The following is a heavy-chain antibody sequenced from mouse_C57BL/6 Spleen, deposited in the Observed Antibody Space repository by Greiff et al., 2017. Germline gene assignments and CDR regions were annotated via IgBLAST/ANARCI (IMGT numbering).Heavy chain of an antibody. D-gene: IGHD1-1*01. V-gene: IGHV10-3*01. CDR1: GFTFNTYA. CDR2: IRSKSSNYAT. CDR3: VRDYYGSSYWYFDV. Sequence: EVQLVESGGGLVQPKGSLKLSCAASGFTFNTYAMHWVRQAPGKGLEWVARIRSKSSNYATYYADSVKDRFTISRDDSQRMLYLQMNNLKTADTAMYYCVRDYYGSSYWYFDVWGTGTTVTVSS. J-gene: IGHJ1*03.